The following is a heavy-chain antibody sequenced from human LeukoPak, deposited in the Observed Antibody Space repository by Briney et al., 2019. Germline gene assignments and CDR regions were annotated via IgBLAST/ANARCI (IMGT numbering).Heavy chain of an antibody. Sequence: ASVKVSCKASGGTFSSYAISWVRQAPGQGLEWMGGIIPIFGTANYAQKFQGRVTITADKSTSTAYMELSSLRSEDTAVYYCAGYDYGDSYYFDYWGQGTLVTVSS. J-gene: IGHJ4*02. CDR2: IIPIFGTA. CDR3: AGYDYGDSYYFDY. V-gene: IGHV1-69*06. CDR1: GGTFSSYA. D-gene: IGHD4-17*01.